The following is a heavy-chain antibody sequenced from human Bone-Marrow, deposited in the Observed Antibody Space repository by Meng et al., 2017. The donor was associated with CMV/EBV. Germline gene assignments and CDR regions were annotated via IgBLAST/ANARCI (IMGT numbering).Heavy chain of an antibody. CDR3: ARGGMYYYGSGSGDGMDV. Sequence: ASVKVSCKASGYTFTSYGISWVRQAPGQGLEWMGWISAYNGNTNYAQKLQGRVTMTTDTSTSTAYMELRSLRSDDTAVYYCARGGMYYYGSGSGDGMDVWGQGTTVTVSS. D-gene: IGHD3-10*01. V-gene: IGHV1-18*01. CDR1: GYTFTSYG. CDR2: ISAYNGNT. J-gene: IGHJ6*02.